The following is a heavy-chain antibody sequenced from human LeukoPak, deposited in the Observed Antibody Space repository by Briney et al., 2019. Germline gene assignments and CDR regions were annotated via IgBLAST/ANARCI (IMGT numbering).Heavy chain of an antibody. CDR2: IWHDGSND. Sequence: GGSLRLSCAASGFIFSSYGMHWVRQAPGKGLEWVARIWHDGSNDDYADSVKGRFTISTDNSKNTFYLQMNSLRAEDTAIYYCAKVTGDYYDTSGAFDYWGQGTLVTVSS. J-gene: IGHJ4*02. CDR1: GFIFSSYG. V-gene: IGHV3-33*06. D-gene: IGHD3-22*01. CDR3: AKVTGDYYDTSGAFDY.